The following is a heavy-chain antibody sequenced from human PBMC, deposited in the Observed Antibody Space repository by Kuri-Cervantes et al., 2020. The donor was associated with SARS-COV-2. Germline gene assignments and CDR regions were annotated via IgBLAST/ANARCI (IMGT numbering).Heavy chain of an antibody. CDR3: AREWAYIAAAALETDY. J-gene: IGHJ4*02. V-gene: IGHV4-59*12. CDR2: IYYSGST. D-gene: IGHD6-13*01. Sequence: SETLSLTCTVSGGSISSYYWSWIRQPPGKGLEWIGYIYYSGSTNYNPSLKSRVTISVDTSKNQFSLKLSSVTAADTAEYYCAREWAYIAAAALETDYWGQGTLVTVSS. CDR1: GGSISSYY.